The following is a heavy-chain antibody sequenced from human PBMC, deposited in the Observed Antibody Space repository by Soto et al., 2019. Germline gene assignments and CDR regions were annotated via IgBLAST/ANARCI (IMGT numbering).Heavy chain of an antibody. CDR3: ARAWGIAAATDY. D-gene: IGHD6-13*01. CDR1: GGTFSSYI. J-gene: IGHJ4*02. CDR2: IIPILDIA. V-gene: IGHV1-69*02. Sequence: SVKVSCKASGGTFSSYIITWVRQAPGQGLEWMGRIIPILDIATYAQKFQGRVTMTRDTSTSTVYMELSSLRSEDTAVYYCARAWGIAAATDYWGQGTLVTVSS.